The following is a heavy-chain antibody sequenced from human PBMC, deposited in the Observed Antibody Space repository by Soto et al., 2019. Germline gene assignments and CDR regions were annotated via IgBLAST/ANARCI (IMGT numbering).Heavy chain of an antibody. J-gene: IGHJ4*02. CDR3: AIESSNTARPYYFDY. CDR2: IIPIFGTA. Sequence: SVKVSCKASGGTFSSYAISWVRQAPGQGLDWMGGIIPIFGTANYAQKFQGRVTITADESTSTAYMELSSLRSEGTAVYYCAIESSNTARPYYFDYLAQATLVPVPS. D-gene: IGHD5-18*01. CDR1: GGTFSSYA. V-gene: IGHV1-69*13.